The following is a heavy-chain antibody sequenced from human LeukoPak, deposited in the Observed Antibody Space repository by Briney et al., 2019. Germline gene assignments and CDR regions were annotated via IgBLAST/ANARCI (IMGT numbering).Heavy chain of an antibody. CDR2: IYHSGST. J-gene: IGHJ4*02. CDR3: AGAPPRTIFGVVISLLYFDY. Sequence: SETLSLTCAVSGYSISSGYYWGWIRQPPGKGVEWIGSIYHSGSTYYNPSLKSRVTISVDTSKNQFSLKLSSVTAADTAVYYCAGAPPRTIFGVVISLLYFDYWGQGTLVTVSS. D-gene: IGHD3-3*01. V-gene: IGHV4-38-2*01. CDR1: GYSISSGYY.